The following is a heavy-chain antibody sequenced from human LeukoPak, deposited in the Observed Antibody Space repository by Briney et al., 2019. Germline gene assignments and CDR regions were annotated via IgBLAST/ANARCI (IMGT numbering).Heavy chain of an antibody. CDR2: INTDGSST. J-gene: IGHJ4*02. CDR3: ASITGTTALGD. Sequence: GGSLRLSCAASGFTLSSYWMHWVRQAPGKGLVWVSRINTDGSSTSYADSVKGRFTISRDNAKNTLYLQMNSLRAEDTAVYYCASITGTTALGDWGQGTLVTVSS. CDR1: GFTLSSYW. D-gene: IGHD1-20*01. V-gene: IGHV3-74*01.